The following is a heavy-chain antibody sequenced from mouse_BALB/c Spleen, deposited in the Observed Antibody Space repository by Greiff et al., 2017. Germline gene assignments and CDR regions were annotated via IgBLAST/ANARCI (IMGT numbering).Heavy chain of an antibody. D-gene: IGHD2-3*01. CDR1: GFTFSSFG. CDR2: ISSGSSTI. CDR3: AMVYDYYAMDY. V-gene: IGHV5-17*02. Sequence: EVQVVESGGGLVQPGGSRKLSCAASGFTFSSFGMHWVRQAPEKGLEWVAYISSGSSTIYYADTVKGRFTISRDNPKNTLFLQMTSLRSEDTAMYYCAMVYDYYAMDYWGQGTSVTVSS. J-gene: IGHJ4*01.